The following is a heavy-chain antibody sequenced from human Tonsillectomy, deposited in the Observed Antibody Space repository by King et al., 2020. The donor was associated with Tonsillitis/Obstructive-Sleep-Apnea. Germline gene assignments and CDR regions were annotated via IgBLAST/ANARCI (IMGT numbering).Heavy chain of an antibody. CDR3: ARPPSRYYDSIFKGGDS. CDR1: GYSFTSYW. J-gene: IGHJ4*02. Sequence: LQLVQSGAEVKKPGESLKISCKGSGYSFTSYWIGWVRQMPGKGLEWMGIIYPGDSDTRYSPSFQGQVTISADKSISTAYLQWSSLKASDTAMYSCARPPSRYYDSIFKGGDSWGQGTLVTVSS. D-gene: IGHD3-22*01. V-gene: IGHV5-51*01. CDR2: IYPGDSDT.